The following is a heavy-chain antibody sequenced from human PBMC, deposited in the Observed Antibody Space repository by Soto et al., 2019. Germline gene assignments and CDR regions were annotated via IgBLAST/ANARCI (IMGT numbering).Heavy chain of an antibody. CDR1: GFMLGTYW. V-gene: IGHV3-7*01. Sequence: GGSLRLSCAAPGFMLGTYWMSWVRQAPGKGLEWVANIKHDGNEKYYADSVKGRFTVSRDNVKNFLHLQMSSLRGDDTGVYFCVRATLSWGHYYFRGLDVWGQGTTVTVSS. J-gene: IGHJ6*02. D-gene: IGHD3-22*01. CDR2: IKHDGNEK. CDR3: VRATLSWGHYYFRGLDV.